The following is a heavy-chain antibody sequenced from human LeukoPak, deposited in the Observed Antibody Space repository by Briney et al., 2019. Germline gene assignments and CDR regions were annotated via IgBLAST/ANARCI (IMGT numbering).Heavy chain of an antibody. J-gene: IGHJ4*02. CDR3: ARERGERLIVVVPAATDY. CDR1: GFTFSSYG. CDR2: IWYDGSNK. D-gene: IGHD2-2*01. V-gene: IGHV3-33*01. Sequence: GGSLRLSCAASGFTFSSYGMHWVRQAPGKGLERVAVIWYDGSNKYYADSVKGRFTISRDSSKNTLYLQMNSLRAEDTAVYYCARERGERLIVVVPAATDYWGQGTLVTVSS.